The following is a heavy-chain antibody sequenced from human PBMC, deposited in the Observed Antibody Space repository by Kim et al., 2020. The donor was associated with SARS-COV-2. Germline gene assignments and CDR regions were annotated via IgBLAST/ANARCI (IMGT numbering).Heavy chain of an antibody. CDR3: AKGHLGYYDFWSDKYDAFDI. J-gene: IGHJ3*02. CDR2: ISYDGSNK. Sequence: GGSLRLSCAASGFTFSSYGMHWVRQAPGKGLEWVAVISYDGSNKYYADSVKGRFTISRDNSKNTLYLQMNSLRAEDTALYYCAKGHLGYYDFWSDKYDAFDIWGQGTMVTVSS. V-gene: IGHV3-30*18. D-gene: IGHD3-3*01. CDR1: GFTFSSYG.